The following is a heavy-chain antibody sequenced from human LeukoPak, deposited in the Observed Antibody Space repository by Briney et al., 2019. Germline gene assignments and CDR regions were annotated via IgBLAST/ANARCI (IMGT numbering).Heavy chain of an antibody. J-gene: IGHJ4*02. Sequence: SETLSLTCTVSGGSISSYYWSWIRQPPGKGLEWIGYIYYSGSTNYNPSLKSRVTISVDTSENQFSLKLSSVTAADTAVYYCARDIGGATLDYWGQGTLVTVSS. CDR1: GGSISSYY. CDR2: IYYSGST. D-gene: IGHD1-26*01. V-gene: IGHV4-59*01. CDR3: ARDIGGATLDY.